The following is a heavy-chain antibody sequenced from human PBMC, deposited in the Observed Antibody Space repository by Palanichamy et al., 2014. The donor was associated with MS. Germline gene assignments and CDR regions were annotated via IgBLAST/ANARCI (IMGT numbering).Heavy chain of an antibody. CDR3: ATYRNEEKRWTFFDY. CDR1: GFIFSKCW. Sequence: EAQLVQSGGGSVQPGGSLQLSCTGTGFIFSKCWMIWVRQAPGKGLEWVANIDRNGNEKNYLDSVKGRLTISRDNAKNSLYLQLNSLRAEDTAVYFCATYRNEEKRWTFFDYWGQGALVTVSS. CDR2: IDRNGNEK. J-gene: IGHJ4*02. V-gene: IGHV3-7*01. D-gene: IGHD4-23*01.